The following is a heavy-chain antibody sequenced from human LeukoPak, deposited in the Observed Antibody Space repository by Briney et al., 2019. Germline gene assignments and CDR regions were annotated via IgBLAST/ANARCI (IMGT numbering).Heavy chain of an antibody. Sequence: GGSLRLSCAASGFTFSSYAMSWVRQAPGKGLEWVSAISGSGGSTYYADSVKGRFTISRDNSRNTLYLQMNSLRAEDTAVYYCAKGGSFYCDTSGYLYWGQGTLVTVSS. V-gene: IGHV3-23*01. D-gene: IGHD3-22*01. CDR2: ISGSGGST. J-gene: IGHJ4*02. CDR3: AKGGSFYCDTSGYLY. CDR1: GFTFSSYA.